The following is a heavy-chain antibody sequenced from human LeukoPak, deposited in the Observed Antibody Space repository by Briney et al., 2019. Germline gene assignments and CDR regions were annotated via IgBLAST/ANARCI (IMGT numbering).Heavy chain of an antibody. V-gene: IGHV1-18*04. D-gene: IGHD6-13*01. Sequence: ASVKVSCKASGYTFTSYGISWVRQAPGQGLEWMGWISAYNGNTNYAQKLQGRVTMTTDTSTSTAYMELRSLRSDDTAVYYCARGPSNSWSPWDYYYYYGMDVWGQGTTVTVSS. CDR3: ARGPSNSWSPWDYYYYYGMDV. J-gene: IGHJ6*02. CDR2: ISAYNGNT. CDR1: GYTFTSYG.